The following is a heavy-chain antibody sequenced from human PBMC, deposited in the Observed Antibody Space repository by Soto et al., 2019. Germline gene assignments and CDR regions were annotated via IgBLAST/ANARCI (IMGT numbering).Heavy chain of an antibody. D-gene: IGHD2-15*01. V-gene: IGHV4-39*01. Sequence: SETLSLTCTVSGGSISSSSHYWGWIRQPPGKGLEWIGSMYHSGSTFQNPSLQSRVTMSVDASKNQFSLNLNSVTAADTAMYYCALGPYCSGGSCYSQAFDHWGQGTLVTVSS. CDR1: GGSISSSSHY. J-gene: IGHJ4*02. CDR3: ALGPYCSGGSCYSQAFDH. CDR2: MYHSGST.